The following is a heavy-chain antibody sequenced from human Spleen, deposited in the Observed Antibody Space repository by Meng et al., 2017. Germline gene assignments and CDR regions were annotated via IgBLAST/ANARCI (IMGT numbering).Heavy chain of an antibody. D-gene: IGHD4-11*01. CDR2: INNRGST. CDR1: GGSCCDYY. J-gene: IGHJ4*02. V-gene: IGHV4-34*01. Sequence: HVRQQRWGARLSKPAEILSLPCVVSGGSCCDYYWGWIRQPPGKGREWIGEINNRGSTNYNPSLESRATISVDTSQNNLSLKLSSVTAADSAVYYCARGPTTMAHDFDYWGQGTLVTVSS. CDR3: ARGPTTMAHDFDY.